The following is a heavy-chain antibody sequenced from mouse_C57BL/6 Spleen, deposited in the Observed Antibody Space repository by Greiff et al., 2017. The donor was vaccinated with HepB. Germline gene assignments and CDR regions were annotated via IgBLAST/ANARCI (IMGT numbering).Heavy chain of an antibody. CDR2: IDPETGGT. CDR3: TSSYYSNYVGDAMDY. V-gene: IGHV1-15*01. J-gene: IGHJ4*01. Sequence: QVQLQQSGAELVRPGASVTLSCKASGYTFTDYEMHWVKQTPVHGLEWIGAIDPETGGTAYNQKFKGKAILTADKSSSTAYMELRSLTSEDSAVYYCTSSYYSNYVGDAMDYWGQGTSVTVSS. CDR1: GYTFTDYE. D-gene: IGHD2-5*01.